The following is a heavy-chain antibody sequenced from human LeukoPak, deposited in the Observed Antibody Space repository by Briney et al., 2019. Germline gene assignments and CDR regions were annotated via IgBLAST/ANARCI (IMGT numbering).Heavy chain of an antibody. D-gene: IGHD6-6*01. CDR3: AKEIRPNDY. V-gene: IGHV3-23*01. J-gene: IGHJ4*02. CDR1: GFTFTNHG. CDR2: IAIGADTT. Sequence: GGSLRLSCTASGFTFTNHGMTWVRQAPGKGLEWVSAIAIGADTTYYADSVKGRFTISRDNSKSTLYLQMNGLRVEGTGIYYCAKEIRPNDYWGQGTLVTVSS.